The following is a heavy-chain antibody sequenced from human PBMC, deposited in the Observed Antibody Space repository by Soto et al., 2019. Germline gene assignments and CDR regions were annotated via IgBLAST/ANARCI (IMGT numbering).Heavy chain of an antibody. J-gene: IGHJ5*02. V-gene: IGHV4-61*01. D-gene: IGHD2-15*01. CDR1: GGSVSSGSYY. CDR2: IYYSGST. CDR3: ARVGSATENNWFDP. Sequence: SETLSLTCTVSGGSVSSGSYYWSWIRQPPGKGLEWIGYIYYSGSTNYNPSLKSRVTISVDTSKNQFSLKLSSVTAADTAVYYCARVGSATENNWFDPWGQGTLVTVSS.